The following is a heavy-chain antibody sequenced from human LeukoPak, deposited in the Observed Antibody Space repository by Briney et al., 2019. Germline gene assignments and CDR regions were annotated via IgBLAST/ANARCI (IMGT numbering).Heavy chain of an antibody. Sequence: SETLSLTCTVSGGSITSYYWSWIRQPPGKGLEWIGYIYYSGNTNYNPSLKSRVTMSVDTSKNQFSLKLSSVTAADTAVYYCARAVGGDGSGSLWGPGTLVTVSS. V-gene: IGHV4-59*01. CDR2: IYYSGNT. CDR3: ARAVGGDGSGSL. J-gene: IGHJ4*02. CDR1: GGSITSYY. D-gene: IGHD3-10*01.